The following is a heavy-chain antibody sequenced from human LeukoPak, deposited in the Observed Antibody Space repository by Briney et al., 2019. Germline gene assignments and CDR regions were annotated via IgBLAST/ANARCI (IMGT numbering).Heavy chain of an antibody. CDR3: ASNPGYCSSTSCPEKYYFDY. V-gene: IGHV1-69*13. CDR1: GGTFSSYA. J-gene: IGHJ4*02. CDR2: IIPIFGTA. D-gene: IGHD2-2*03. Sequence: GASVKVSCKASGGTFSSYAISWVRQAPGQGLEWMGGIIPIFGTANYAQKFQGRVTITANESTSTAYMELSSLRSEDTAVYDCASNPGYCSSTSCPEKYYFDYWGQGTLVTVSS.